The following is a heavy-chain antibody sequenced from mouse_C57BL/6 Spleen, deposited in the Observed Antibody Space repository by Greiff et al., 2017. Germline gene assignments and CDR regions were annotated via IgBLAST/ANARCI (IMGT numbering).Heavy chain of an antibody. D-gene: IGHD1-1*01. CDR2: ISDGGSYT. V-gene: IGHV5-4*03. CDR1: GFTFSSYA. CDR3: ARGYYYGSSPYWYFDV. Sequence: EVKLVESGGGLVKPGGSLKLSCAASGFTFSSYAMSWVRQTPEKRLEWVATISDGGSYTYYPDNVKGRFTISRDNAKNNLYLQMSHLKSEDTAMYYCARGYYYGSSPYWYFDVWGTGTTVTVSS. J-gene: IGHJ1*03.